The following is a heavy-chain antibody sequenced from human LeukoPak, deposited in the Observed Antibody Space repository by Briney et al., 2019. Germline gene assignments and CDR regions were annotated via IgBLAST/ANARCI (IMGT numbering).Heavy chain of an antibody. CDR2: INPNINGT. Sequence: ASVKVSCKASGYTFTSYGISWVRQAPGQGLEWMGWINPNINGTNYAQKFQGRVTMTGDRSISTAYMELSRLRSDDTAVYYCARERTPGSGYGVDYWGQGTVVTVSS. D-gene: IGHD6-25*01. V-gene: IGHV1-2*02. J-gene: IGHJ4*02. CDR3: ARERTPGSGYGVDY. CDR1: GYTFTSYG.